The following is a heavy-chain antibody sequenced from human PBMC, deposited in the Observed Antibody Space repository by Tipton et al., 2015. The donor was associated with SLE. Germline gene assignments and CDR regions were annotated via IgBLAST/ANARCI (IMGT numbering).Heavy chain of an antibody. D-gene: IGHD1-26*01. J-gene: IGHJ4*02. V-gene: IGHV3-30*14. CDR1: GFTFSSYA. CDR3: ARGVGLDY. CDR2: ISYDGTNK. Sequence: SLRLSCAASGFTFSSYAMHWVRQAPGKGLEWVAVISYDGTNKYYADSVKGRFTISRENAKNSLYLQMNSLRAGDTAVYYCARGVGLDYWGQGTLVTVSS.